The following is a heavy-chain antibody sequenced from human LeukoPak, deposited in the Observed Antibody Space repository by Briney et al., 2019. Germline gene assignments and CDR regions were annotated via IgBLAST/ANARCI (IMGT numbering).Heavy chain of an antibody. V-gene: IGHV5-51*01. CDR3: ASLLVGSYSH. Sequence: LGESLKISCKGSGYSFTNYWIGWVRQMPGKGLEWMGIIYPGDSDTRYSPSFQGQVTISVDKSSSTAYLQWSSLKASDTAMYYCASLLVGSYSHWGQGTLVTVSS. CDR1: GYSFTNYW. CDR2: IYPGDSDT. D-gene: IGHD1-26*01. J-gene: IGHJ4*02.